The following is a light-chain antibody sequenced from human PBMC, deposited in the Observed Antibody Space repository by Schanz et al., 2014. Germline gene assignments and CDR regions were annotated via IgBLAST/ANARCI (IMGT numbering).Light chain of an antibody. V-gene: IGKV3-15*01. CDR3: QQYNYWPPFT. Sequence: EIVLTQSPATLSVSPGERATLSCRASQSVSDNLAWYQQKPGQAPSLLIYGASTRATGIPARFSGSGSGTEFTLTISSLQPEDFATYYCQQYNYWPPFTFGQGTKLEIK. CDR1: QSVSDN. CDR2: GAS. J-gene: IGKJ2*01.